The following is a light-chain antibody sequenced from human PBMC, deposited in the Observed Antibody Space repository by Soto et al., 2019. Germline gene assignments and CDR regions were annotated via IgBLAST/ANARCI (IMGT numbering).Light chain of an antibody. CDR2: GAS. CDR3: QQYNNWPPWT. J-gene: IGKJ1*01. V-gene: IGKV3-15*01. CDR1: QSVSSN. Sequence: EIVMTQSPATLSVSPGERATLSCRASQSVSSNLASYQQQPGQAPRPLIYGASTRATGIPARVSGSGSGTEFTLTISSLQSEDFAVYYCQQYNNWPPWTFGQGTKVEIK.